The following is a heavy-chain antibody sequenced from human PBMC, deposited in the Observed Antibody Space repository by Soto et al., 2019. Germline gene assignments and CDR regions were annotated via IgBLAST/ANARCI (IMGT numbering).Heavy chain of an antibody. CDR3: VRLIGNSWLDF. V-gene: IGHV6-1*01. J-gene: IGHJ5*01. CDR2: TDYRSKWYN. CDR1: GDSVSSSSVT. Sequence: QVQLQQSEPGLVKPSQTLSLTCAISGDSVSSSSVTCNWIRQSPSRGLEWLGRTDYRSKWYNDYAESVKSRITINPDTSKNQFSLHLNSVTPEDTAVYYCVRLIGNSWLDFWGQGTLVTVSS. D-gene: IGHD1-26*01.